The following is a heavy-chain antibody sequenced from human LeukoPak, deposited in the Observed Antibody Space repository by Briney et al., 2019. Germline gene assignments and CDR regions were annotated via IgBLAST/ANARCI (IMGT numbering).Heavy chain of an antibody. D-gene: IGHD2-8*01. CDR3: ARDVWVWAFDI. CDR1: GGSISSSSYY. J-gene: IGHJ3*02. CDR2: IYYSGST. V-gene: IGHV4-39*07. Sequence: SETLSLTCTVSGGSISSSSYYWGWIRQPPGKGLEWIGSIYYSGSTYYNPSLKSRVTISVDTSKNQFSLKLSSVTAADTAVYYCARDVWVWAFDIWGQGTMVTVSS.